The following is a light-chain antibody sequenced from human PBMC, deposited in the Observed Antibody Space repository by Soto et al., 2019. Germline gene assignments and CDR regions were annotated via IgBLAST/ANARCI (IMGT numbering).Light chain of an antibody. Sequence: QLVLTQSPSASASLGASVKLTCTLRSGHSSYAIAWHQQQPEKGPRYLMKLNSDGSHSKGDGIPDRFSGSSSGAERYLTISSLQSEEEADYYCQTWGTGIQVFGGGTKLIVL. J-gene: IGLJ2*01. CDR1: SGHSSYA. CDR2: LNSDGSH. V-gene: IGLV4-69*01. CDR3: QTWGTGIQV.